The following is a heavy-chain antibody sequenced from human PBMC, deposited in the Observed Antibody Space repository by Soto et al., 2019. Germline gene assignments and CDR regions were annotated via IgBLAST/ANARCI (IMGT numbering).Heavy chain of an antibody. Sequence: QVQLLESGGGVVQPGRSLRLSCAASGFTFSSYGMHWVRQAPGKGLEWVALISYDGSNKYYADSVKGRFTISRDNSKNTLYLQINSLRTEDTAVYYCAKDLGHGGRGAFDIWGQGTMVTVSS. CDR2: ISYDGSNK. CDR1: GFTFSSYG. V-gene: IGHV3-30*18. J-gene: IGHJ3*02. D-gene: IGHD7-27*01. CDR3: AKDLGHGGRGAFDI.